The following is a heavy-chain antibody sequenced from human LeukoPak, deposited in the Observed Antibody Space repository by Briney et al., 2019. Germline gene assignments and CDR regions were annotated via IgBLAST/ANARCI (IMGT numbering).Heavy chain of an antibody. D-gene: IGHD6-6*01. CDR2: ISWNSGGM. CDR3: ARESYSSSSGRRYNWFDP. J-gene: IGHJ5*02. CDR1: GFTFDDYA. Sequence: GGSLRLSCAASGFTFDDYAMHWVRLIPGKGLEWVSGISWNSGGMGYADFVKGRFTISRDNAKNSLYLQMNSLRAEDTAVYYCARESYSSSSGRRYNWFDPWGQGTLVTVSS. V-gene: IGHV3-9*01.